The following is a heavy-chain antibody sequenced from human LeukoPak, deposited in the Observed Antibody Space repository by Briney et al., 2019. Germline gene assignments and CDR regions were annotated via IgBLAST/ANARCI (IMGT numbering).Heavy chain of an antibody. J-gene: IGHJ4*02. V-gene: IGHV4-59*02. CDR2: IYYTGT. D-gene: IGHD7-27*01. CDR1: GGSVTDYY. Sequence: SETLSLTCTVSGGSVTDYYWSWIRQSPGKGLEWIGYIYYTGTSYNPSLKSRVTISADTSENQFSLKLISVTAADTAVYYCASRKLGNDYWGQGTLVTVSS. CDR3: ASRKLGNDY.